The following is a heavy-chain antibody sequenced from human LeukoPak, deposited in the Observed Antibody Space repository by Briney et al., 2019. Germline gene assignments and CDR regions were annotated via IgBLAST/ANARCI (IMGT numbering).Heavy chain of an antibody. CDR1: GYSFTSYW. CDR3: ARPSCSGGSCYGVENFDY. J-gene: IGHJ4*02. Sequence: GESLKISCKGSGYSFTSYWIGWVRQMPGKGLEWMGIIYPGDSDTRYSPSFQGQVTISAAKSISTAYLQWSSLKASDTAMYYCARPSCSGGSCYGVENFDYWGQGTLVTVSS. V-gene: IGHV5-51*01. CDR2: IYPGDSDT. D-gene: IGHD2-15*01.